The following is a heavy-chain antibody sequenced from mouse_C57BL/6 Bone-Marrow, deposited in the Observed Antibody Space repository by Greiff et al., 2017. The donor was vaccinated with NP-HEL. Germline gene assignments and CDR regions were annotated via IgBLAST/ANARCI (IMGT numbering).Heavy chain of an antibody. D-gene: IGHD1-1*01. V-gene: IGHV5S21*01. J-gene: IGHJ4*01. Sequence: EVKLVESGEGLVKPGGSLKLSCAASGFTFSSYAMSWVRQTPEKRLEWVAYISSGGDYIYYADTVKGRFTISRDNARNTLYLQMSSLESEDTAMYYCARDPPHFITTVVEGVDYWGQGTSVTVSS. CDR3: ARDPPHFITTVVEGVDY. CDR1: GFTFSSYA. CDR2: ISSGGDYI.